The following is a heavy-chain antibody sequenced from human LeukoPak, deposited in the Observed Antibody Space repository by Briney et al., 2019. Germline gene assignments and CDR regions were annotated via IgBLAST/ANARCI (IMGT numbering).Heavy chain of an antibody. D-gene: IGHD1-26*01. J-gene: IGHJ4*02. CDR2: INPNSGGT. Sequence: ASVKVSCKASGYTFTGYYMHWVRQAPGQGLEWMGWINPNSGGTNCAQKFQGRVTMTRDTSISTAYMELSGLRSDDTAVYYCARGGSGSPLYNWGQGTLVTVSS. CDR1: GYTFTGYY. V-gene: IGHV1-2*02. CDR3: ARGGSGSPLYN.